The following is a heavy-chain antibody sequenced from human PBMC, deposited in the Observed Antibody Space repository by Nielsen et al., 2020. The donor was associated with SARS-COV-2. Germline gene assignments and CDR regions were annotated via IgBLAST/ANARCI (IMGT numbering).Heavy chain of an antibody. CDR1: GFTFDDYA. CDR3: ARDSLVFGGMDV. J-gene: IGHJ6*02. D-gene: IGHD3-10*02. CDR2: ISWNSGSI. Sequence: GGFLRLSCAASGFTFDDYAMHWVRQAPGKGLEWVSGISWNSGSIGYADSVKGRFTISRDNAKNSLYLQMNSLRAEDTALYYCARDSLVFGGMDVWGQGTTVTVSS. V-gene: IGHV3-9*01.